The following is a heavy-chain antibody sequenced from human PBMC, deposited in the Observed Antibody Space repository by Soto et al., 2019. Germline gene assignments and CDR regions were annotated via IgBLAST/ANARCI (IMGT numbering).Heavy chain of an antibody. D-gene: IGHD6-25*01. CDR2: IIPILGTA. CDR3: ARAYRLEYYYGMDV. Sequence: QVQLVQSGAEVKKPGSSVKVSCKASGGTFSSYAISWVRQAPGQGLEWMGGIIPILGTANYAQKFQGRVTITADESTSTDYMELSSLRSEDTAVYYCARAYRLEYYYGMDVWGQGTTVTVSS. V-gene: IGHV1-69*01. J-gene: IGHJ6*02. CDR1: GGTFSSYA.